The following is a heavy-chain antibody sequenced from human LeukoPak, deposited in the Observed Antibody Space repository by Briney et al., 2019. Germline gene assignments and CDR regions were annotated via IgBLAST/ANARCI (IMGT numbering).Heavy chain of an antibody. D-gene: IGHD2-15*01. CDR3: ARLGYCSGGSCYAIDY. CDR2: IYTSGST. V-gene: IGHV4-61*02. CDR1: GGSISSGSYY. Sequence: SETLSLTCTVSGGSISSGSYYWSWIRQPAGKGLEWIGRIYTSGSTNYNPSLKSRVTISVDTSKNQFSLKLSSVTAADTAVYYCARLGYCSGGSCYAIDYWGQGTLVTVSS. J-gene: IGHJ4*02.